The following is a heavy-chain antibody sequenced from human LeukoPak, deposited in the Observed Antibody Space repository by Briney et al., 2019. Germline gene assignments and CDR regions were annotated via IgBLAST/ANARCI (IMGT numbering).Heavy chain of an antibody. V-gene: IGHV1-18*04. J-gene: IGHJ4*02. CDR1: GYTFTGYY. CDR2: ISAYNGNT. D-gene: IGHD2-15*01. CDR3: ARLETLGYCSGGSCYDFDY. Sequence: GASVKVSCKASGYTFTGYYMHWVRQAPGQGLEWMGWISAYNGNTNYAQKLQGRVTMTTDTSTSTAYMELRSLRSDDTAVYYCARLETLGYCSGGSCYDFDYWGQGTLVTVSS.